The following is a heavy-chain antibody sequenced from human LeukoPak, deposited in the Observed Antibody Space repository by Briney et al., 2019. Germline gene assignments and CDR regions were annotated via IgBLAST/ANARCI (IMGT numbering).Heavy chain of an antibody. V-gene: IGHV3-21*01. Sequence: PGGSLRLSCAASGFTFSSYSMNWVRQAPGKGLEWVSSISSSSSYIYYADSVKGRFTISRDNAKNSLYLQMNSLRAKDTAVYYCARAPNGSGDRWFDPWGQGTLVTVSS. D-gene: IGHD3-10*01. CDR1: GFTFSSYS. CDR2: ISSSSSYI. CDR3: ARAPNGSGDRWFDP. J-gene: IGHJ5*02.